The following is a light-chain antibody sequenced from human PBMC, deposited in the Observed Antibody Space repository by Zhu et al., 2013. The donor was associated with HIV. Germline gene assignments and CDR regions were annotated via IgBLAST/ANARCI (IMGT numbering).Light chain of an antibody. J-gene: IGKJ1*01. Sequence: EIVLTQSPDTLSLSPGERATLSCRASQTVYTYLAWYQHKPGQSPRLLIYEASNRAPGIPARFSGSGYGADFILTISSLEPEDSAVYYCQHRANWPRTFGQGTRVEIK. CDR2: EAS. CDR3: QHRANWPRT. CDR1: QTVYTY. V-gene: IGKV3-11*01.